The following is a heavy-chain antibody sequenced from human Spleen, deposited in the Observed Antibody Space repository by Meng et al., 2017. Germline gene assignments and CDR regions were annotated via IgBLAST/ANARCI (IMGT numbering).Heavy chain of an antibody. CDR3: AREPTMVRGVITVDFDY. Sequence: SETLSLTCSVSGGSISSGSYYWSWIRQPAGKGLEWSRRIYSSGNTNYNPSLKSRVTISVDTSKNQFSLKLSSVTAADTAVYYCAREPTMVRGVITVDFDYWGQGTLVTVSS. V-gene: IGHV4-61*02. CDR1: GGSISSGSYY. D-gene: IGHD3-10*01. CDR2: IYSSGNT. J-gene: IGHJ4*01.